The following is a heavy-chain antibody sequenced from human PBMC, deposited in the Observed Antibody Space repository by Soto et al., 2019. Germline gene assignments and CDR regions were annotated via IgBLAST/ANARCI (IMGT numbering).Heavy chain of an antibody. V-gene: IGHV3-30*03. CDR1: GFTFSSYG. Sequence: QVQLVESGGGVVQPGRSLRLSCAASGFTFSSYGMHWVRQAPGKGLEWVAVISYDGSNKYYADSVKGRFTISRDNSKNTLYLQMNSLRAEDTAVYYCASGYCSSTSCYTFDYWGQGTLVTVSS. CDR2: ISYDGSNK. J-gene: IGHJ4*02. CDR3: ASGYCSSTSCYTFDY. D-gene: IGHD2-2*02.